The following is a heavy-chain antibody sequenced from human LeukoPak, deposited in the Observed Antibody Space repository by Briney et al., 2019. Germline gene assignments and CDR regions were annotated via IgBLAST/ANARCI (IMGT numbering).Heavy chain of an antibody. CDR1: GFTFSSYA. V-gene: IGHV3-30-3*01. CDR3: AGVFGGTSYFDY. CDR2: ISYDGSNK. D-gene: IGHD4-23*01. J-gene: IGHJ4*02. Sequence: GGSLRLSCAASGFTFSSYAMHWVRQAPGKGLEWVAVISYDGSNKYYADSVKGRFTISRDNSKNTLYLQMNSLRAEDTAVYYCAGVFGGTSYFDYWGQGTLVTVSS.